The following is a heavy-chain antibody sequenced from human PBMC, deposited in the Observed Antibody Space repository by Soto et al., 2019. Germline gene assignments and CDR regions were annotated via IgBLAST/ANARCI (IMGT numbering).Heavy chain of an antibody. D-gene: IGHD4-17*01. V-gene: IGHV4-31*03. CDR1: GGSISSGGYY. CDR2: IYYSGST. Sequence: PSETLSLTCTVSGGSISSGGYYWSWIRQHPGKGLEWIGYIYYSGSTYYNPSLKSRVTISVDTSKNQFSLKLSSVTAADTAVYYCARLRDGDYDGEFAYWGQGTLVTVSS. J-gene: IGHJ4*02. CDR3: ARLRDGDYDGEFAY.